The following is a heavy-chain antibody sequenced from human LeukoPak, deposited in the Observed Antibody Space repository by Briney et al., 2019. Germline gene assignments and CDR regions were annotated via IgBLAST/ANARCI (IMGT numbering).Heavy chain of an antibody. V-gene: IGHV3-23*01. CDR1: GLTFSTYS. CDR3: AKDVVPDSGWDLDY. CDR2: IFNSGAKT. D-gene: IGHD6-19*01. Sequence: GGSLRLSCAASGLTFSTYSVTWVRQGPGKGLEWVSSIFNSGAKTFYADSVKGRFTISRDNSKNTLYLQMNSLRVEDTAVYYCAKDVVPDSGWDLDYWGQGTLVTVSS. J-gene: IGHJ4*02.